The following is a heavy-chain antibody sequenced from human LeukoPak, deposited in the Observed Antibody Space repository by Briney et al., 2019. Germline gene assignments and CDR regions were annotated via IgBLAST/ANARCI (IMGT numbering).Heavy chain of an antibody. Sequence: GASVKLSCKASGGTFSSYAISWVRQAPGQGLEWMGGIIPIFGTANYAQKFQGRVTITADESTSTAYMELSSLRSEDTAVYYCARDSPLGTIFGVVIPYYFDYWGQGTLVTVSS. CDR2: IIPIFGTA. V-gene: IGHV1-69*13. J-gene: IGHJ4*02. D-gene: IGHD3-3*01. CDR1: GGTFSSYA. CDR3: ARDSPLGTIFGVVIPYYFDY.